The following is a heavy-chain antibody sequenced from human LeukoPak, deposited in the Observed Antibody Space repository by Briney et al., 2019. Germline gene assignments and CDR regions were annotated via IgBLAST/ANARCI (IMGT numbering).Heavy chain of an antibody. CDR3: ARVRGRGAQALDY. Sequence: GRSLRLSCAASGFTFSSYAMHWVRQAPGKGLEWVAVISCDGSNKYYADSVKGRFTISRDNSKNTLYLQMNSLRAEDTAVYYCARVRGRGAQALDYWGQGTLVTVSS. J-gene: IGHJ4*02. D-gene: IGHD3-10*01. V-gene: IGHV3-30-3*01. CDR2: ISCDGSNK. CDR1: GFTFSSYA.